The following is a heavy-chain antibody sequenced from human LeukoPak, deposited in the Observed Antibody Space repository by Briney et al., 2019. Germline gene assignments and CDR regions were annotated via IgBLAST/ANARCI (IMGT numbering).Heavy chain of an antibody. Sequence: PGGSLRLSCGASGFTFRDYWMSWVRQAPGKGLEWVANIQSDGNEKNYIDSVQGRFTISRDNAKTSLYLQMNSLRAEDTAVYYCARDSAVATYYGVDVWGQGTRVSVSS. D-gene: IGHD6-19*01. CDR1: GFTFRDYW. CDR2: IQSDGNEK. V-gene: IGHV3-7*01. CDR3: ARDSAVATYYGVDV. J-gene: IGHJ6*02.